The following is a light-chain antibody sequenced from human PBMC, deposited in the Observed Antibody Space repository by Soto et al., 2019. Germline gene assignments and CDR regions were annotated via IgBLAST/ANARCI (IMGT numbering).Light chain of an antibody. CDR1: SSDVGGYNY. CDR3: NSYAGSFYV. CDR2: DVS. J-gene: IGLJ1*01. V-gene: IGLV2-14*03. Sequence: QSVLNQPASVSGSPGQSITISCTGTSSDVGGYNYVSWYQHHPGKAPKLMIYDVSNRPSGVSNRFSGSKSGNTASLTISGLQAEDEADYYCNSYAGSFYVFGTGTKVTVL.